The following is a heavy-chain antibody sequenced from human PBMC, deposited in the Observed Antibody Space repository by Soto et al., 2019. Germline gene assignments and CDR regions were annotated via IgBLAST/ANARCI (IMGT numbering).Heavy chain of an antibody. CDR2: ISYDGSNK. CDR1: GFTFSSYG. Sequence: GGSLRLSCAASGFTFSSYGMHWVRQAPGKGLEWVALISYDGSNKYYADSVKGRFTVSRDNSKNTLYLQMNSLRAEDTAVYYCAKDGGYGYMDVWGKGTTVTVSS. V-gene: IGHV3-30*18. J-gene: IGHJ6*03. CDR3: AKDGGYGYMDV. D-gene: IGHD5-18*01.